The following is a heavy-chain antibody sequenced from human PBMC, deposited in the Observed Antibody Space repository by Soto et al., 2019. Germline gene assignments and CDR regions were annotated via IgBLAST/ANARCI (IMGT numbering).Heavy chain of an antibody. CDR3: ARGIATGQLDP. CDR2: INPDNGNT. CDR1: GYTFTSYY. D-gene: IGHD2-15*01. V-gene: IGHV1-3*01. J-gene: IGHJ5*02. Sequence: ASVKVSCKASGYTFTSYYMHWVRQAPGQGLEWMGWINPDNGNTKSSQKFQDRVIITRDTSASTAYMDLSSLRSEDAAVYYCARGIATGQLDPWGQGTLVTVSS.